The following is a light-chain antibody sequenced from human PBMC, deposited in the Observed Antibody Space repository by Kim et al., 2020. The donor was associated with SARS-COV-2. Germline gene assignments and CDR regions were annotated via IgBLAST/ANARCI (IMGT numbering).Light chain of an antibody. Sequence: DIQMTQSPSTLSASVGDRITITCRASQSISNKLAWYQQKPGKAPKFLIYQASNLESGVPSRFSGSGSGTQFTLTMRSLQPDDFATYYCQQYNSFPYTFGEGTKLEI. CDR1: QSISNK. J-gene: IGKJ2*01. CDR3: QQYNSFPYT. V-gene: IGKV1-5*03. CDR2: QAS.